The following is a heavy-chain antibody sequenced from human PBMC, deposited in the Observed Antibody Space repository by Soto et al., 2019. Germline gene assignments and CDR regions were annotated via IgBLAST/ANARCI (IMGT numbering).Heavy chain of an antibody. D-gene: IGHD3-16*01. V-gene: IGHV4-34*01. CDR3: ARIGDGRDNFDY. J-gene: IGHJ4*02. Sequence: QVQLQQWGAGLLKPSETLSLTCAVYGGSFSGYYWSWIRQPPGKGLEWIGEINHSGSTTQNPSHKRRVPIQVDMSKNQVSLKLSSVTAVDTAVYYGARIGDGRDNFDYWGQGTLVTVSS. CDR2: INHSGST. CDR1: GGSFSGYY.